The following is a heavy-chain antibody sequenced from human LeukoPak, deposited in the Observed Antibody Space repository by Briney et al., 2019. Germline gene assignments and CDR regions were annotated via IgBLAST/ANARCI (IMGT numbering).Heavy chain of an antibody. CDR3: ARGGLSDIALVSARLSIDC. CDR2: INPNSGVT. J-gene: IGHJ4*02. Sequence: ASVKLSCQAYGYRFNGCYMHWVRQAPGQGLEWMGWINPNSGVTNYAQNFQGRVSMTRDTSISTAYMELSRLTSEDTAVYYCARGGLSDIALVSARLSIDCWGQGTLVTVSS. V-gene: IGHV1-2*02. CDR1: GYRFNGCY. D-gene: IGHD2-8*01.